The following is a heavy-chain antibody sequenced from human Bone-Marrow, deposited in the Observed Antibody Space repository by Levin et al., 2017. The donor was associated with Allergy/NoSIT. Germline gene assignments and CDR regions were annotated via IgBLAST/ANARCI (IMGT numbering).Heavy chain of an antibody. Sequence: GGSLRLSCAASGFTFDDYTMHWVRQAPGKGLEWVSLISWDGGSTYYADSVKGRFTISRDNSKNSLYLQMNSLRTEDTALYYCAKDRSSGWLTVPFDAFDIWGQGTMVTVSS. D-gene: IGHD6-19*01. CDR1: GFTFDDYT. J-gene: IGHJ3*02. CDR2: ISWDGGST. CDR3: AKDRSSGWLTVPFDAFDI. V-gene: IGHV3-43*01.